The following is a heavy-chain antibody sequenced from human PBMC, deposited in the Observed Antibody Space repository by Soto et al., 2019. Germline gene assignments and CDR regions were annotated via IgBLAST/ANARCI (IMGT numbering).Heavy chain of an antibody. D-gene: IGHD1-1*01. CDR1: GYTFTSYG. Sequence: QVHLVQSEAEVRKPGASVKVSCKGSGYTFTSYGIAWVRQAPGQGLEWMGWISAHNDNTNYAQKVQGRVTVTRDTSTRKASMELRNLSSDDTAVYYCGRGRYGDYWGQGALVTVSS. CDR3: GRGRYGDY. J-gene: IGHJ4*02. CDR2: ISAHNDNT. V-gene: IGHV1-18*01.